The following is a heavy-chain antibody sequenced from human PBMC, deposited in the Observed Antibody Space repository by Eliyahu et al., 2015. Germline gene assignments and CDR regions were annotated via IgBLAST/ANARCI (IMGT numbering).Heavy chain of an antibody. CDR3: AVRITIFGVARNAFDI. J-gene: IGHJ3*02. CDR2: IYYSGST. Sequence: QVQLQESGPGLVKPSQTLSLTCTVXGGSISXXGYXWSWIRQHPGKGLEWIGYIYYSGSTYYNPSLKSRVTISVDTSKNQFSLKLSSVTAADTAVYYCAVRITIFGVARNAFDIWGQGTMVTVSS. D-gene: IGHD3-3*01. CDR1: GGSISXXGYX. V-gene: IGHV4-31*03.